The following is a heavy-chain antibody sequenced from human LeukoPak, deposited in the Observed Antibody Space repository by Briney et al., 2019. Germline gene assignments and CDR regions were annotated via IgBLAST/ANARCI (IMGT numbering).Heavy chain of an antibody. CDR2: IRYDGSNK. V-gene: IGHV3-30*02. CDR1: GFTFSSYG. D-gene: IGHD3-10*01. CDR3: ARDTYGSGSYYNAPLDY. J-gene: IGHJ4*02. Sequence: GGSLRLSCAASGFTFSSYGMHWVRQAPGKGLEWVAFIRYDGSNKYSADSVKGRFTISRDNAKNSLYLQLNSLRAEDTAVYYCARDTYGSGSYYNAPLDYWGQGTLVTVSS.